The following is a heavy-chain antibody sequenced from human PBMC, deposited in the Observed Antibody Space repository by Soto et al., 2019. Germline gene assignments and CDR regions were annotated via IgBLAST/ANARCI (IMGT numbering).Heavy chain of an antibody. V-gene: IGHV3-74*01. CDR2: IKTDGSTT. CDR3: ARNWKGVDY. J-gene: IGHJ4*02. CDR1: GFTFSNHW. D-gene: IGHD1-1*01. Sequence: EVQLVESGGGLVQPGESLRLSCEASGFTFSNHWMHWVRQAPGKGPVWVARIKTDGSTTNYADYVKGRFTVSRDNAKNTLFLQMNSLRVEDTAVYYCARNWKGVDYWGQGILVIVSS.